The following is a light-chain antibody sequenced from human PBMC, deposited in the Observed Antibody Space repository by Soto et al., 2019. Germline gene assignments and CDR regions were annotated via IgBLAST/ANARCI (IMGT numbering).Light chain of an antibody. J-gene: IGKJ1*01. CDR2: SAS. CDR3: QQYTSYPWT. V-gene: IGKV1-27*01. Sequence: DVQMAQSPSSLSASVGYRVTITCRASQGISSFLAWYQQIPGKVPKLLMYSASTLQSGVPSRFSGSGSGTDFTLTISSLQPDDFETYYCQQYTSYPWTFGQGTKVDIK. CDR1: QGISSF.